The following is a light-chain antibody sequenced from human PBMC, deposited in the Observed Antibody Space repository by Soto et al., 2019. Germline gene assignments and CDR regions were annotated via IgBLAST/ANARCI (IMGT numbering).Light chain of an antibody. CDR2: KAS. CDR1: QTISSW. CDR3: QHYNRYSEE. V-gene: IGKV1-5*03. J-gene: IGKJ1*01. Sequence: DIQMTQSPSTLSGSVGDRVTITCRASQTISSWLAWYQQKPGKAPKLLIYKASTLKSGVPSRFSGSGSGTEFTLTISRLQPDDFATYYCQHYNRYSEEFGQGTKVELK.